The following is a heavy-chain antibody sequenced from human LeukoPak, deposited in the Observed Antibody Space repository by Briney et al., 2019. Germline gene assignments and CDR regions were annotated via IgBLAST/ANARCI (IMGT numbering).Heavy chain of an antibody. D-gene: IGHD1-26*01. CDR1: GVTFSGSW. CDR3: ARALGSSSDY. V-gene: IGHV3-74*01. Sequence: GGSLRLSCAASGVTFSGSWMHWVRQAPGKGLVWVSRIDDDGSITTYADSVKGRFTISRDNAKNTLYLQMNSLRAENTAVYYCARALGSSSDYWGQGTLVTVSS. J-gene: IGHJ4*02. CDR2: IDDDGSIT.